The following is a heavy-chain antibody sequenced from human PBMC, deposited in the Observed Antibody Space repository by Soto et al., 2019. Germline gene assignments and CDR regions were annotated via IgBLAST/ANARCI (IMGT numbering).Heavy chain of an antibody. J-gene: IGHJ4*02. Sequence: SETLSLTCTVSGGSISSGGYYWSWIRQHPGKGLEWIGYIYYSGSTYYNPSLKSRVTISVDTSKNQFSLKLSSVTAADTAVYYCAVSFTVVTPLTWFDYWGQGTLVTVSS. V-gene: IGHV4-31*03. CDR3: AVSFTVVTPLTWFDY. D-gene: IGHD2-15*01. CDR1: GGSISSGGYY. CDR2: IYYSGST.